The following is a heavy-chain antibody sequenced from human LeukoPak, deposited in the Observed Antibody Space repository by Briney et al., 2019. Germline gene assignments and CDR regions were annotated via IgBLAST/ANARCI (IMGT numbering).Heavy chain of an antibody. J-gene: IGHJ6*03. D-gene: IGHD5-12*01. Sequence: GGTLRLSCAASGFTFSSYGMSWVRQAPGKGLEWVSAISGSGGSTYYADSVKGRFTISRDNAKNSLYLQMNSLRAEDTAVYYCASRGYDYYYYYYMDVWGKGTTVTISS. CDR3: ASRGYDYYYYYYMDV. CDR2: ISGSGGST. CDR1: GFTFSSYG. V-gene: IGHV3-23*01.